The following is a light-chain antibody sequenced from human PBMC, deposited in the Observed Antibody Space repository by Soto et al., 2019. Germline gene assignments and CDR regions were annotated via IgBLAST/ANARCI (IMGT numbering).Light chain of an antibody. J-gene: IGKJ1*01. CDR3: QQYNSYSGT. CDR2: DAS. CDR1: QSISSW. Sequence: DIKMTQSPSTLSASVGDRVTITCRASQSISSWLAWYQQKPGKAPKLLIYDASSLESGVPSRFSGSGSGTEFTLTISSLQPDDFATYYCQQYNSYSGTFGQGTKVDIK. V-gene: IGKV1-5*01.